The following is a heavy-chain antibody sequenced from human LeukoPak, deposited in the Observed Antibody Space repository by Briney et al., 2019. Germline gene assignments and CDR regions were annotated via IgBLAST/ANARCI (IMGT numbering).Heavy chain of an antibody. CDR2: INHSGST. CDR1: GGSISSYY. CDR3: ARAYGDYLDY. D-gene: IGHD4-17*01. V-gene: IGHV4-34*01. J-gene: IGHJ4*02. Sequence: SETLSLTCTVSGGSISSYYWNWIRQPPGKGLEWIGEINHSGSTNYNPSLKSRVTISVDTSKNQFSLKLSSVTAADTAVYYCARAYGDYLDYWGRGTLVTVSS.